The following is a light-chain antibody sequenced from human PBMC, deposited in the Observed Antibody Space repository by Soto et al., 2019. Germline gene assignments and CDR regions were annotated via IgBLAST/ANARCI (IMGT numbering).Light chain of an antibody. CDR2: EVT. J-gene: IGLJ1*01. Sequence: QSALTQPPSASGSPGQSVTISCTGTSSDVGGYDYVSWYQRHPGKAPKLMIYEVTIRPSGVSDRFSGSKSGNTASLTVSGLQAEDEADYYCSSYTGGNPSYVFRNGTKVT. V-gene: IGLV2-8*01. CDR3: SSYTGGNPSYV. CDR1: SSDVGGYDY.